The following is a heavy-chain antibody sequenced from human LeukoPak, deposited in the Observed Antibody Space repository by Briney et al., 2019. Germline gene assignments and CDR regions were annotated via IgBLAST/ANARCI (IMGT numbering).Heavy chain of an antibody. CDR2: ISSSSSYI. CDR1: GFTFSSYS. V-gene: IGHV3-21*01. CDR3: AGLYCSSTSCPDTYYYYGMDV. D-gene: IGHD2-2*01. J-gene: IGHJ6*02. Sequence: GGSLRLSCAASGFTFSSYSMNWVRQAPGKGLEWVSSISSSSSYIYYADSVKGRFTISRDNAKNSLHLQMNSLRAEDTAVYYCAGLYCSSTSCPDTYYYYGMDVWGQGTTVTVSS.